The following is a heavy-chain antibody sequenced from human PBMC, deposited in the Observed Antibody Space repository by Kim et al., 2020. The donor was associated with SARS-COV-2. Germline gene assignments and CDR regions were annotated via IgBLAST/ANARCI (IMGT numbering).Heavy chain of an antibody. J-gene: IGHJ5*02. V-gene: IGHV4-39*01. D-gene: IGHD6-19*01. Sequence: SETLSLTCTVSGGSISSSGYYWGWLRQPPGKGLEWIGSIYDSGSTYYSPSLKSRVTISVNTSKNQFSLKLSSVTAADTVVYYCARPGSQWLVREGWFDPWGQGTLVTVSS. CDR3: ARPGSQWLVREGWFDP. CDR1: GGSISSSGYY. CDR2: IYDSGST.